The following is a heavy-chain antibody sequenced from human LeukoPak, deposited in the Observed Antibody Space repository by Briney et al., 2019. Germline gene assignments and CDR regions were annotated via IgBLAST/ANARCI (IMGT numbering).Heavy chain of an antibody. D-gene: IGHD5-12*01. J-gene: IGHJ6*03. Sequence: GGSLRLSCAASGFTFDDYAMHWVRQAPGKGLEWVSGISWNSGSIGYADSVKGRFTISRDNAKNFLYLQMNSLRAEDTALYYCAKDSRPKRLRSDYYYYYYMDVWGKGTTVTVSS. CDR1: GFTFDDYA. CDR3: AKDSRPKRLRSDYYYYYYMDV. V-gene: IGHV3-9*01. CDR2: ISWNSGSI.